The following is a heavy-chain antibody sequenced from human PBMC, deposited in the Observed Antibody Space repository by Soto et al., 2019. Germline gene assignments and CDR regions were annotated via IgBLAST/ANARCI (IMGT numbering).Heavy chain of an antibody. V-gene: IGHV3-30-3*01. D-gene: IGHD6-6*01. CDR3: ARRPIAARAFDY. J-gene: IGHJ4*02. Sequence: QVQLVESGGGVVQPGRSLRLSCAASGFTFSSYAMHWVRQAPGKGLEWVAVTSYDGSNKYYADSVKGRFTISRDNSKNTLYLQMNSLRAEDTAVYYCARRPIAARAFDYWGQGTLVTVSS. CDR1: GFTFSSYA. CDR2: TSYDGSNK.